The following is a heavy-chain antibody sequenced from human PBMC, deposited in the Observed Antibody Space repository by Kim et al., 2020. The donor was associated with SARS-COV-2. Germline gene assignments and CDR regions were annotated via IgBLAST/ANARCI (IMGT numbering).Heavy chain of an antibody. CDR3: ARWTAMADLDAFDI. Sequence: ASVKVSCKASGYTFTSYAMNWVRQAPGQGLEWMGWINTNTGNPTYAQGFTGRFVFSLDTSVSTAYLQISSLKAEDTAVYYCARWTAMADLDAFDIWGQGTMVTVSS. CDR2: INTNTGNP. V-gene: IGHV7-4-1*02. D-gene: IGHD5-18*01. CDR1: GYTFTSYA. J-gene: IGHJ3*02.